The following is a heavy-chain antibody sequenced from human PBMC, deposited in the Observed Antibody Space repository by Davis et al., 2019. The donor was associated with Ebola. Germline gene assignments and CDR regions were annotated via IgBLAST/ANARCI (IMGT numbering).Heavy chain of an antibody. CDR2: INHSEST. V-gene: IGHV4-34*01. Sequence: SETLSLTCAVYGGSFSGYYWSWIRQPPGKGLEWIGEINHSESTNYNPSLKSRVTISVDTSKNQFSLKLSSVTAADTAVYYCARHRQYCTGGVCYWGNWFDPWGQGTLVTVSS. CDR3: ARHRQYCTGGVCYWGNWFDP. CDR1: GGSFSGYY. J-gene: IGHJ5*02. D-gene: IGHD2-8*02.